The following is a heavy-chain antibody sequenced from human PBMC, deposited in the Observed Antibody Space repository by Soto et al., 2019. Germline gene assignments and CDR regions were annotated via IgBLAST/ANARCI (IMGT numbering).Heavy chain of an antibody. CDR3: ARLFFFSTTHYYYYMDV. CDR1: GYSFTSYW. D-gene: IGHD1-1*01. J-gene: IGHJ6*03. CDR2: IYPGDSDT. V-gene: IGHV5-51*01. Sequence: PGESLKISCKGSGYSFTSYWIGWVRQMPGKGLEWMGIIYPGDSDTRYSPSFQGQVTISADKSISTAYLQWSSLKASDTAMYYCARLFFFSTTHYYYYMDVWGKGITVTVSS.